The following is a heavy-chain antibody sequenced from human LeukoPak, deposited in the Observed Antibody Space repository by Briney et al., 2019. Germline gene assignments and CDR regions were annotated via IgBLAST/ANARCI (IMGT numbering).Heavy chain of an antibody. D-gene: IGHD1-14*01. CDR3: AVSFSGSPRGYYGLDV. CDR1: GGSISDYY. J-gene: IGHJ6*02. V-gene: IGHV4-59*01. Sequence: SETLSLTCTVSGGSISDYYWSWIRLPPGKGLEWIGNIYYSGSINYNPSLKSRVTISVDTSKNQISLKLNSVTAADTAVYFCAVSFSGSPRGYYGLDVWGQGTTVTVSS. CDR2: IYYSGSI.